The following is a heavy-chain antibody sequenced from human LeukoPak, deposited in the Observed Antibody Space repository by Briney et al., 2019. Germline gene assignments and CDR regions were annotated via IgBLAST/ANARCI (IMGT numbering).Heavy chain of an antibody. D-gene: IGHD2-15*01. V-gene: IGHV3-23*01. CDR1: GFTFSSYA. CDR2: ISGSGGST. Sequence: GGSLRLSCAASGFTFSSYAMSWVRQAPGKGLEWVSAISGSGGSTYYADSVKGRFTISRDNAKNSLYLQMNSLRAEDTAVYYCVADSGGSRYWGQGTLVTVSS. CDR3: VADSGGSRY. J-gene: IGHJ4*02.